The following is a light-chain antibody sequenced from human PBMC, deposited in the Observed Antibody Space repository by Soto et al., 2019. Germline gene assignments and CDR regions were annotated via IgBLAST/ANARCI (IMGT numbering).Light chain of an antibody. Sequence: SGWTQYTGTLSLSPGERATLSCRASQSVSSNYLAWYQQKPGQAPRLLIYGASSRATGIPDRFSGSGSGTDFTLTIRRLEPEDFAVYYCQQYGSSPGTFGQWTK. CDR3: QQYGSSPGT. J-gene: IGKJ1*01. CDR1: QSVSSNY. V-gene: IGKV3-20*01. CDR2: GAS.